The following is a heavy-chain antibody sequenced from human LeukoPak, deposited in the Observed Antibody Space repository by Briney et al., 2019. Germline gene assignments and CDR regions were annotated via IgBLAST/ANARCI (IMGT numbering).Heavy chain of an antibody. Sequence: PSETLSLTCIVSGYSISSGYYWGWVRQPPGKGLEWIANIYHSGSTYYNPSLKSRVTISVDTSKNQFSLKLSSVTAADTAVYYCASLKYGYYMDVWGKGTTVTVSS. CDR1: GYSISSGYY. J-gene: IGHJ6*03. V-gene: IGHV4-38-2*02. CDR2: IYHSGST. CDR3: ASLKYGYYMDV. D-gene: IGHD4-17*01.